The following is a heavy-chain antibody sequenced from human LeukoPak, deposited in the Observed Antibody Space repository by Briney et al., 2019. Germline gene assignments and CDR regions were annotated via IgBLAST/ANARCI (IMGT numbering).Heavy chain of an antibody. V-gene: IGHV1-46*01. CDR2: INPSGGST. Sequence: HWASVKVSCKASGYIFTNYYMHWVRQAPGQGLEWMGTINPSGGSTTYAQKFRGRVTMTRDTSTSAVYMELSSLRSEDTAVYYCARDHGSAYYRAPRHWGQGTLVTVSS. D-gene: IGHD3-10*01. CDR3: ARDHGSAYYRAPRH. J-gene: IGHJ4*02. CDR1: GYIFTNYY.